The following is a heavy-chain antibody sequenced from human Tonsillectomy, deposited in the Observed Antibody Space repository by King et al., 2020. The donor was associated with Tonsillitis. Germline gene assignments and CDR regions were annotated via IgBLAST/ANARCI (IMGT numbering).Heavy chain of an antibody. D-gene: IGHD4-17*01. CDR2: ISYDGSNK. CDR1: RKKLTRNA. V-gene: IGHV3-30*01. J-gene: IGHJ4*02. Sequence: EKRGEEGGGGGKNGREEREECEKTRKKLTRNATKRIRQAPGTGIEWVAVISYDGSNKYYADSVKGRFTISRDNSKNTLYLQMNSLRAEDTAVYYCARENPGDYAFGYWGQGTLVTVSS. CDR3: ARENPGDYAFGY.